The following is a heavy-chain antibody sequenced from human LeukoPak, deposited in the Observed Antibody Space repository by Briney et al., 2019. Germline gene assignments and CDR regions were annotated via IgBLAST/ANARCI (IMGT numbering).Heavy chain of an antibody. Sequence: SVKVSCKASGYTFTSYGISWVRQAPGQGLEWMGWISAYNGNTNYAQKLQGRVTMTTDTSTSTAYMELRSLRSDDTAVYYCARDSRYIAAAGTVDYWGQGTLVTVSS. D-gene: IGHD6-13*01. J-gene: IGHJ4*02. CDR3: ARDSRYIAAAGTVDY. CDR1: GYTFTSYG. CDR2: ISAYNGNT. V-gene: IGHV1-18*01.